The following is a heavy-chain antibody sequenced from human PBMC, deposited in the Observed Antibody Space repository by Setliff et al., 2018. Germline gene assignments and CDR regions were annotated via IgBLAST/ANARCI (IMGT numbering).Heavy chain of an antibody. CDR3: ARDPLPKHYDVVTGYCSAPNYYYMDV. V-gene: IGHV1-2*06. CDR2: LNPRDGGS. D-gene: IGHD3-9*01. Sequence: VASVKVSCKTSGYTFTDYSIHWLRQAPGQGLEWMGRLNPRDGGSHLPQRLKGRVTMTRDTSKRIVYMELRSLTSDDTAVYYCARDPLPKHYDVVTGYCSAPNYYYMDVWGKGTTVTVSS. CDR1: GYTFTDYS. J-gene: IGHJ6*03.